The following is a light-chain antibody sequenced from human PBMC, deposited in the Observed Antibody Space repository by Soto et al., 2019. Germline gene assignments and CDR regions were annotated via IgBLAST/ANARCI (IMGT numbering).Light chain of an antibody. CDR2: DVS. J-gene: IGLJ1*01. V-gene: IGLV2-14*03. CDR3: SSYTSTSTYV. CDR1: SSDVGGYNY. Sequence: QSALTRPASVSGSPGQSITISCTGTSSDVGGYNYVSWYQQHPGKAPKLIIYDVSNRPSGVSNRFSGSKSGNTASLTISGLQAEDDTDYYCSSYTSTSTYVFGTGTKVTVL.